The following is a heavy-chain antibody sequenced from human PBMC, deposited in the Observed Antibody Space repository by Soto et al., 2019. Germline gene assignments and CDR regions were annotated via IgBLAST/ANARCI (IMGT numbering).Heavy chain of an antibody. CDR2: IVVGSGNT. CDR3: AASPNYYDSSGYLGFDY. V-gene: IGHV1-58*01. Sequence: VKLSCKASGFTFTGSAVQWVRQARGQRLEWIGWIVVGSGNTNYAQKFQERVTITRDMSTSTAYMELSSLRSEDTAVYYCAASPNYYDSSGYLGFDYWGQGTLVTVSS. D-gene: IGHD3-22*01. J-gene: IGHJ4*02. CDR1: GFTFTGSA.